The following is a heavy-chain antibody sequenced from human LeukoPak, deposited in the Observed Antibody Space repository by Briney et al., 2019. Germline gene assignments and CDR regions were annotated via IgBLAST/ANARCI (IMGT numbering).Heavy chain of an antibody. D-gene: IGHD3-22*01. CDR1: GGSFSGYY. Sequence: PSETLSLTCAIYGGSFSGYYWSWIRQPPGKGLEWIGEINHSGSTNYNPSLKSRVTISVDTSKNQFSLKLSSVTAADTAVYCCARGLIVSNWFDPWGQGTLVTVSS. CDR3: ARGLIVSNWFDP. CDR2: INHSGST. J-gene: IGHJ5*02. V-gene: IGHV4-34*01.